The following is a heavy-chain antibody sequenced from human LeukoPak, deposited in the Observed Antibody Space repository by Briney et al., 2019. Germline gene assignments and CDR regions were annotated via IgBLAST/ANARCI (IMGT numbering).Heavy chain of an antibody. CDR3: ARGDYDILTDYYGIGFLDY. J-gene: IGHJ4*02. CDR2: INPNSGGT. D-gene: IGHD3-9*01. Sequence: ASVKVSCKASGYTFTGYYMHWVRQAPGQGLEWMGWINPNSGGTNYAQKFQGRVTMTRDTSISTAYMELSRLRSDDTAVYYCARGDYDILTDYYGIGFLDYWGQGTLVTVSS. CDR1: GYTFTGYY. V-gene: IGHV1-2*02.